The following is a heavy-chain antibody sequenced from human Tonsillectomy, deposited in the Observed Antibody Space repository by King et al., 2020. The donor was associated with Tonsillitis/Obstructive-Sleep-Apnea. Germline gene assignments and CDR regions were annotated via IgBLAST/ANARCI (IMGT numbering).Heavy chain of an antibody. J-gene: IGHJ6*02. V-gene: IGHV5-10-1*03. CDR3: ASAGGYYSGMDV. D-gene: IGHD3-10*01. CDR2: IDPSDSYT. CDR1: GYSFTSYW. Sequence: VQLVESGAEVKKPGESLRISCKGSGYSFTSYWISWVRQMPGKGLEWMGRIDPSDSYTDYSPSFPGHVTISADKSISTAYLQWSSLKASDTAMYYCASAGGYYSGMDVWGHGTTVIVSS.